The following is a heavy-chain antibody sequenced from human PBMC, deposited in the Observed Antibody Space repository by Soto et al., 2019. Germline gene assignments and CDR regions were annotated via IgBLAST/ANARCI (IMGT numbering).Heavy chain of an antibody. Sequence: PSQTLSLTCAISGDSVSSNTAAWNWIRQSPSRGLEWLGRTYYRSKWYNDYAVSVKSRITMXXDXXXNXFXXXLXSVTPEDRALNYCVRDVGFDFDYWGLGTLVTVSS. V-gene: IGHV6-1*01. CDR3: VRDVGFDFDY. J-gene: IGHJ4*02. CDR1: GDSVSSNTAA. CDR2: TYYRSKWYN. D-gene: IGHD1-26*01.